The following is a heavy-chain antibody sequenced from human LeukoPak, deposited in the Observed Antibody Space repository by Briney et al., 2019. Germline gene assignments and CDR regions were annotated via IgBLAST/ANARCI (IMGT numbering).Heavy chain of an antibody. CDR2: IKQDGSEK. V-gene: IGHV3-7*04. D-gene: IGHD4-23*01. CDR1: GFTFSTYW. J-gene: IGHJ4*02. Sequence: PGGSLRLSCVASGFTFSTYWMSWVRQAPGKGLEWVANIKQDGSEKYYADSVKGRFTISRDNAKNSLYLQMNGLRAEDTAVYYCARYDYGGNYDYWGQGTLVTVSS. CDR3: ARYDYGGNYDY.